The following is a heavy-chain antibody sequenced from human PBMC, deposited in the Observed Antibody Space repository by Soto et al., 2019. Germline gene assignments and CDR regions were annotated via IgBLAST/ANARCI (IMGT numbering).Heavy chain of an antibody. CDR3: AGVNTVTTYSYYYDMDV. J-gene: IGHJ6*02. V-gene: IGHV3-23*01. Sequence: LRLSCAASGFTFSSYAMSWVRQAPGKGLEWVSAISGSGGSTYYADSVKGRFTISRDNSKNTLYLQMNSLRAEDTAVYYCAGVNTVTTYSYYYDMDVWGQGISVTVSS. D-gene: IGHD4-17*01. CDR1: GFTFSSYA. CDR2: ISGSGGST.